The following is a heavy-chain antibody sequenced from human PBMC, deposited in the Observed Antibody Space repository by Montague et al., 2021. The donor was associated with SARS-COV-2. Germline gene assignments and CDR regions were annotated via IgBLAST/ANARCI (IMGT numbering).Heavy chain of an antibody. Sequence: SLRLSCAASGSAFSSYEMNWVRQAPGKGLEWIAYISSSGGSIRYADFMMGRFTISRDNARNSLYLQMNSLRAEDTAVYYCAREVAGCHGDCNDYWGQGTLVTVSS. D-gene: IGHD2-21*02. CDR1: GSAFSSYE. CDR3: AREVAGCHGDCNDY. CDR2: ISSSGGSI. J-gene: IGHJ4*02. V-gene: IGHV3-48*03.